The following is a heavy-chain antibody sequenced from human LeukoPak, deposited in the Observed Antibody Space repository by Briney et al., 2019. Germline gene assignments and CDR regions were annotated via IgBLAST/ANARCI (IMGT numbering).Heavy chain of an antibody. V-gene: IGHV4-59*01. D-gene: IGHD6-13*01. J-gene: IGHJ4*02. CDR3: ARGNIAAHFDY. CDR2: IYYSGST. Sequence: SGTLSLTCTVSGGSISSYYWSWIRQPPGKGLEWIGYIYYSGSTDYNPSLKSRVTISVDTSKNQFSLKLSSVTAADTAVYYCARGNIAAHFDYWGQGTLVTVSS. CDR1: GGSISSYY.